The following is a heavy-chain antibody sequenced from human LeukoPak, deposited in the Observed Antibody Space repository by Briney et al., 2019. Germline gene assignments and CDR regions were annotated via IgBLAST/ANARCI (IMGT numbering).Heavy chain of an antibody. Sequence: GGSLRLSCAASGFTFSSYAMSWVRQAPGKGLEWVSAISGSGGSTYYADSVKGRFTISRDNSNHTLSLQMNSLRVEDTAIYYCVKDIQLSTWGLGTMVTVSS. V-gene: IGHV3-23*01. CDR2: ISGSGGST. CDR3: VKDIQLST. J-gene: IGHJ3*01. D-gene: IGHD5-24*01. CDR1: GFTFSSYA.